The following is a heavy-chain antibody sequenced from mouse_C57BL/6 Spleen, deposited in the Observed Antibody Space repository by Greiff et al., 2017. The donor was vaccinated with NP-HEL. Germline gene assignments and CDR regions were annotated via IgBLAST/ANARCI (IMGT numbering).Heavy chain of an antibody. V-gene: IGHV5-9*01. CDR1: GFTFSSYT. CDR3: ARRHYGSSYGYFDV. Sequence: EVMLVESGGGLVKPGGSLKLSCAASGFTFSSYTMSWVRQTPEKRLEWVATISGGGGNTYYPDSVKGRFTISRDTAKNTLYLQMSSLRSEDTALYYCARRHYGSSYGYFDVWGTGTTVTVSS. J-gene: IGHJ1*03. CDR2: ISGGGGNT. D-gene: IGHD1-1*01.